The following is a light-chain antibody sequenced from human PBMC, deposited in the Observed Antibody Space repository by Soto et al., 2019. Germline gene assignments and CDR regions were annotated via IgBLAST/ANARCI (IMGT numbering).Light chain of an antibody. CDR2: GAS. CDR1: QSVTSSY. V-gene: IGKV3-20*01. Sequence: EIVLTQSPGTLSLSPGERATLSCRASQSVTSSYLAWYQQRPGQAPRLLIYGASSRATGIPDRFSGSGSGAEVTLPISRLEPEDSSVYYCQQYGTSPFNFGQGTKLEI. CDR3: QQYGTSPFN. J-gene: IGKJ2*01.